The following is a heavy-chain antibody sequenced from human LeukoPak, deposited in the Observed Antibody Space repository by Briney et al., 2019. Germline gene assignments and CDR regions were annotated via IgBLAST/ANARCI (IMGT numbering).Heavy chain of an antibody. J-gene: IGHJ6*02. D-gene: IGHD6-19*01. CDR2: INPNSGGT. Sequence: ASMKVSCKASGYTFTGYYMHWVRQAPGQGLEWMGWINPNSGGTNYAQKFEGRVTMTRDTSISTAYMELSRLRSDDTAVYYCARDHVAGTNYYGMDVWGQGTTVTVSS. CDR1: GYTFTGYY. V-gene: IGHV1-2*02. CDR3: ARDHVAGTNYYGMDV.